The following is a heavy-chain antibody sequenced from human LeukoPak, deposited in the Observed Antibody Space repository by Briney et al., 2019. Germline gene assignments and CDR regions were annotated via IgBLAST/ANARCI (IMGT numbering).Heavy chain of an antibody. Sequence: SETLSLTCTVSGYSISSGYYWGWIRQPPGKGLEWIGSIYHSGSTYYNPSLKSRVTISVDTSKNQFSLKLSSVTAADTAVYYCATLPALKWELLRNYYYYYMDVWGKGTTVTISS. J-gene: IGHJ6*03. V-gene: IGHV4-38-2*02. CDR1: GYSISSGYY. CDR3: ATLPALKWELLRNYYYYYMDV. CDR2: IYHSGST. D-gene: IGHD1-26*01.